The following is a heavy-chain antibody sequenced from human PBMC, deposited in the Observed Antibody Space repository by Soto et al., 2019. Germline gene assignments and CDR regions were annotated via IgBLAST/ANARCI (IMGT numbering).Heavy chain of an antibody. CDR2: IIPIFGTA. D-gene: IGHD3-22*01. CDR3: ARDRRGITMIVVVTPGAFDI. V-gene: IGHV1-69*06. Sequence: ASVKVSCKASGGTFSSYAISWVRQAPGQGLEWMGGIIPIFGTANYAQKFQGRVTITADKSTSTAYMELSSLRSEDTAVYYCARDRRGITMIVVVTPGAFDIWGQGTMVTVS. J-gene: IGHJ3*02. CDR1: GGTFSSYA.